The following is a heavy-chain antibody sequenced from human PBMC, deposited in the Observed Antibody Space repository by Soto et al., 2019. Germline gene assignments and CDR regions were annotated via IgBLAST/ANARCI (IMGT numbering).Heavy chain of an antibody. CDR2: IYYSGST. J-gene: IGHJ4*02. V-gene: IGHV4-39*01. CDR1: GGSISSSSYH. Sequence: SETLSLTCTVSGGSISSSSYHWGWIRQPPGKGLEWIGSIYYSGSTYYNPSLKSRVTISVDTSKNQLSLKLSSVTAADTAVYYCARHRVVTPTTYYFDYWGPGTLVNVSS. CDR3: ARHRVVTPTTYYFDY. D-gene: IGHD3-3*01.